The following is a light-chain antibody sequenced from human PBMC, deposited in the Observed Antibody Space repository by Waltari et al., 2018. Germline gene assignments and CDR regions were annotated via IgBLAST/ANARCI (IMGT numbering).Light chain of an antibody. J-gene: IGLJ2*01. Sequence: QSALTQPASVSGSLGQSITISCTGSSRNVGSYDLVSWYQHHPGEAPKLLIYEVVKRPPGVSNRFSGSKSGNAASLTISGLQAEDEATYYCCSYANSSPRLVFGGGTELAVL. V-gene: IGLV2-23*02. CDR2: EVV. CDR1: SRNVGSYDL. CDR3: CSYANSSPRLV.